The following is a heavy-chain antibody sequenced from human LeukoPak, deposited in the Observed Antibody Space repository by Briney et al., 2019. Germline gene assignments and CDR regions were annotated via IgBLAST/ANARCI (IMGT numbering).Heavy chain of an antibody. CDR1: GGSISSYY. CDR3: ARDRYSGSFPGYYYMDL. Sequence: TSETLSLTCSVSGGSISSYYWSWIRQPPGKGLEWIGYIYYSGSTNYNPSLKSRVTISVDTSKNQFSLKLSSVTAADTAVYYCARDRYSGSFPGYYYMDLWGKGTTVTVSS. J-gene: IGHJ6*03. V-gene: IGHV4-59*01. CDR2: IYYSGST. D-gene: IGHD1-26*01.